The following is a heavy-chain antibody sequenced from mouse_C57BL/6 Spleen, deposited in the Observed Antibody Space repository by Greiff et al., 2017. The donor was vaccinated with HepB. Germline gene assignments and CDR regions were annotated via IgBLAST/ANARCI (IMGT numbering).Heavy chain of an antibody. CDR1: GYTFTSYW. CDR2: IDPSDSYT. V-gene: IGHV1-59*01. D-gene: IGHD1-1*01. Sequence: QVQLKQPGAELVRPGTSVKLSCKASGYTFTSYWMHWVKQRPGQGLEWIGVIDPSDSYTNYNQKFKGKATLTVDTSSSTAYMQLSSLTSEDSAVYYCARRYYYGSSYNYAMDYWGQGTSVTVSS. CDR3: ARRYYYGSSYNYAMDY. J-gene: IGHJ4*01.